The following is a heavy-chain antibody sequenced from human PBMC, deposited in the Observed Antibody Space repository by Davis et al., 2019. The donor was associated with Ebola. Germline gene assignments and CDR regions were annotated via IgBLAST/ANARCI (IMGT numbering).Heavy chain of an antibody. J-gene: IGHJ4*02. V-gene: IGHV1-3*01. D-gene: IGHD3-3*01. CDR2: INAGNGNT. CDR1: GYTFTSYA. CDR3: ARDGNGAGILEWLFFDY. Sequence: ASVKVSCKASGYTFTSYAMHWVRQAPGQRLEWMGWINAGNGNTKYSQKFQGRVTMTTDTSTSTAYMELRSLRSDDTAVYYCARDGNGAGILEWLFFDYWGQGTLVTVSS.